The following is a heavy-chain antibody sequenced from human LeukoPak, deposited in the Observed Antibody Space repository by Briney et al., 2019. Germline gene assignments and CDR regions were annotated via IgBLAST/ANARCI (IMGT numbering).Heavy chain of an antibody. CDR2: LSYDGSNE. D-gene: IGHD6-19*01. J-gene: IGHJ4*02. V-gene: IGHV3-30*03. CDR1: GFTFSSYG. Sequence: PGGSLRLSCAASGFTFSSYGMHWVRQAPGKGLEWVAVLSYDGSNEYYADSVKGRFTISRDNSKNTLYLQMNSLRAEDSAVYYCARDRYSSGWGSCGHWGQGTLVTVSS. CDR3: ARDRYSSGWGSCGH.